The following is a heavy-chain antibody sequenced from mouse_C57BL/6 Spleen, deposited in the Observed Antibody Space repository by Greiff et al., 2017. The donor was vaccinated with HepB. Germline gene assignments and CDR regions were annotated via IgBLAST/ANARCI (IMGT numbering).Heavy chain of an antibody. D-gene: IGHD4-1*02. Sequence: VQRVESGPELVKPGASVKISCKASGYAFSSSWMNWVEQRPGKGLEWIGRIYPGDGDTNYNGKFKGKATLTADKSSSTAYMQLSSLTSEDSAVYFCARPSTGAWFAYWGQGTLVTVSA. CDR1: GYAFSSSW. J-gene: IGHJ3*01. CDR3: ARPSTGAWFAY. V-gene: IGHV1-82*01. CDR2: IYPGDGDT.